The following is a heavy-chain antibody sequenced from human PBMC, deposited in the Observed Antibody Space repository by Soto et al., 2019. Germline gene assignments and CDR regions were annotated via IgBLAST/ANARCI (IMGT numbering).Heavy chain of an antibody. CDR3: ARDRTSSGWSPFDYYYGMDV. V-gene: IGHV1-18*01. D-gene: IGHD6-19*01. J-gene: IGHJ6*02. CDR1: GYTFTSYG. Sequence: APVKVSCKASGYTFTSYGISWVRQDPGQGLEWMGWISAYNGNTNYAQKLQGRVTMTTDTSTSTAYMELRSLRSDDTAVYYCARDRTSSGWSPFDYYYGMDVWGQGTTVTVSS. CDR2: ISAYNGNT.